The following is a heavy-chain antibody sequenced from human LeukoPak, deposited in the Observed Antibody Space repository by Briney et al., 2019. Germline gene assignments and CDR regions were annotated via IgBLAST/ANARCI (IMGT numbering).Heavy chain of an antibody. CDR3: AGGEQWLSYFDY. CDR2: IIPIFGTA. J-gene: IGHJ4*02. CDR1: GGTFSSYA. V-gene: IGHV1-69*05. Sequence: SVKVSCTASGGTFSSYAISWVRQAPGQGLEWMGRIIPIFGTANYAQKFQGRVTITTDESTSTAYMELSSLRSEDTAVYYCAGGEQWLSYFDYWGQGTLVTVSS. D-gene: IGHD6-19*01.